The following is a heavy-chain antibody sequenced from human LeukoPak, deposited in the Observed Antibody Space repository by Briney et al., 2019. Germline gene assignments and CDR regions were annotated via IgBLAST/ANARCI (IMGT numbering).Heavy chain of an antibody. J-gene: IGHJ2*01. Sequence: ASVTVSCKVSGYTLTELSMHWVRQAPGKGLEWMGGFDPEDGETIYAQKFQGRVTMTEDTSTDTAYMELSSLTSEDTAVYYCTTWTRPGGYFRGWYFDLWGRGTLVTVSS. D-gene: IGHD3-22*01. CDR3: TTWTRPGGYFRGWYFDL. CDR2: FDPEDGET. CDR1: GYTLTELS. V-gene: IGHV1-24*01.